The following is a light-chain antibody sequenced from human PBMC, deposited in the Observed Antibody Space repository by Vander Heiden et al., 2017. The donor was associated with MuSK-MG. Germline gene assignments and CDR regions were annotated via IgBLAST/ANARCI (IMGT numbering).Light chain of an antibody. CDR1: QSVSSSY. CDR2: GAS. Sequence: EIVLTQSPGTLSLSPGERATLSCRASQSVSSSYLAWYQQKPGQAPRLLIYGASSRATGIPDRFSGSGFGTDFTLTISRREQEDFAVYYCQLYGSAPPITFGGGTKVEIK. CDR3: QLYGSAPPIT. J-gene: IGKJ4*01. V-gene: IGKV3-20*01.